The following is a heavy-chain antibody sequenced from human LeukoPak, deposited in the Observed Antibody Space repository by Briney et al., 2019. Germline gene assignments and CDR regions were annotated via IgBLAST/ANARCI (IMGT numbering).Heavy chain of an antibody. V-gene: IGHV3-43D*03. CDR2: INWDGGST. CDR3: VKAPTLTGTAYYFDY. D-gene: IGHD1-1*01. Sequence: GSLRLSCAASGFTFVDYAMHWVRQAPGKGLEWVSLINWDGGSTYYADSVKGRFTISRDNSKNSLYLEMNSLRAEDTALYYCVKAPTLTGTAYYFDYWGQGTLVTVSS. J-gene: IGHJ4*02. CDR1: GFTFVDYA.